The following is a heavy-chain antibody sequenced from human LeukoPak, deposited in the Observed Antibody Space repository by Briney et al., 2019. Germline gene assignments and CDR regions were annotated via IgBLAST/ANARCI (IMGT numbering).Heavy chain of an antibody. CDR1: GGSISSSGYC. Sequence: SSETLSLTCTVSGGSISSSGYCWGWIRQPPGRGLEWMGSICYPGTTYYRPSLKSRATISQDTSKNQFSLNLNSVTAADTAVYYCARVSFDYDSSGCCDYWGQGTLVTVSS. CDR2: ICYPGTT. CDR3: ARVSFDYDSSGCCDY. V-gene: IGHV4-39*07. J-gene: IGHJ4*02. D-gene: IGHD3-22*01.